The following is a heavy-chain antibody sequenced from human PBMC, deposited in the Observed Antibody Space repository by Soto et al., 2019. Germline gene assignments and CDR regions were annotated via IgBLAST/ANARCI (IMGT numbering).Heavy chain of an antibody. CDR2: ISSSGSTI. Sequence: GGSLRLSCAASGFTFSSYEMNWVRQAPGKGLEWVSYISSSGSTIYYADSVKGRFTISRDNAKNSLYLQMNSLRAEDTAVYYCARGSALSPPLDYCPAPWGQGTLVTVSS. J-gene: IGHJ5*02. CDR3: ARGSALSPPLDYCPAP. CDR1: GFTFSSYE. D-gene: IGHD4-17*01. V-gene: IGHV3-48*03.